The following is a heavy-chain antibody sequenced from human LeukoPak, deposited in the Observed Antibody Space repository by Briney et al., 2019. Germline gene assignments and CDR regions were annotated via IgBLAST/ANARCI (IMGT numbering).Heavy chain of an antibody. Sequence: GESLKISCKGSGYSFTNYWIGWVRQMPGKGLEWMGLIYPSDSDTTYSPSFQGQVTISADKSISTAYLQWSSLKASDTAIYYCARRGSGSYYFDFWGQGTLVTVSS. D-gene: IGHD1-26*01. CDR1: GYSFTNYW. CDR3: ARRGSGSYYFDF. J-gene: IGHJ4*02. V-gene: IGHV5-51*01. CDR2: IYPSDSDT.